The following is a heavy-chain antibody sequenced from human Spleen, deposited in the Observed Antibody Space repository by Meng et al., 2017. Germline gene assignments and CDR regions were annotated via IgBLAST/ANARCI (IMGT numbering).Heavy chain of an antibody. CDR1: GYTFTSYD. D-gene: IGHD3-22*01. V-gene: IGHV1-8*03. CDR3: ARGSNYYDSSGYSGFDP. Sequence: QGELVQFGSALRKPGASVKVSCKASGYTFTSYDINWVRQATGQGLEWMGWMNPNSGNTGYAQKFQGRVTITRNTSISTAYMELSSLRSEDTAVYYCARGSNYYDSSGYSGFDPWGQGTLVTVSS. CDR2: MNPNSGNT. J-gene: IGHJ5*02.